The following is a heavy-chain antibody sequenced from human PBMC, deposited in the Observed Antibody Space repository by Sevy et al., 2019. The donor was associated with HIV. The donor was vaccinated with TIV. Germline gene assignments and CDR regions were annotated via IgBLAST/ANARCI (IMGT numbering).Heavy chain of an antibody. V-gene: IGHV3-74*01. Sequence: GGSLRLSCAASGFTFSSYWMHWVRQAPGKGLVWVSRINSDGSSTSYADSVKGRFTISRDNAKNTLYLQMNSLRAEDTAVYYCERVIGTYYYDSSGYYRHYYYYYGMDVWGQGTTVTVSS. J-gene: IGHJ6*02. CDR1: GFTFSSYW. CDR2: INSDGSST. CDR3: ERVIGTYYYDSSGYYRHYYYYYGMDV. D-gene: IGHD3-22*01.